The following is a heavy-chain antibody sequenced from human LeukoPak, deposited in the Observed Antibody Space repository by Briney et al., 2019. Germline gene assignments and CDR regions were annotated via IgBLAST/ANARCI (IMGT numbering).Heavy chain of an antibody. Sequence: GGSLRLSCAASGFTVSSNYMSWVRQAPGKGLEWVSVIYSGGSTYYADFVKGRFTISRDNSKNTLYLQMNSLRAEDTAVYYCAREGSGYQSYFDYWGQGTLVTVSS. CDR2: IYSGGST. D-gene: IGHD3-22*01. CDR1: GFTVSSNY. J-gene: IGHJ4*02. CDR3: AREGSGYQSYFDY. V-gene: IGHV3-53*01.